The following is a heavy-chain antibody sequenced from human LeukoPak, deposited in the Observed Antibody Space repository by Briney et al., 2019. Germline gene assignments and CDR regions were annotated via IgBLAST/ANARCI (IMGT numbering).Heavy chain of an antibody. D-gene: IGHD6-13*01. J-gene: IGHJ3*02. Sequence: SETLSLTCTVSGGSISSSSYYWSWIRQPPGKGLEWIGEINHSGSTNYNPSLKSRVTISVDTSKNQFSLKLSSVSAADTAVYYCARDPRGSSDVFDIWGQGTMVTVSS. V-gene: IGHV4-39*07. CDR2: INHSGST. CDR1: GGSISSSSYY. CDR3: ARDPRGSSDVFDI.